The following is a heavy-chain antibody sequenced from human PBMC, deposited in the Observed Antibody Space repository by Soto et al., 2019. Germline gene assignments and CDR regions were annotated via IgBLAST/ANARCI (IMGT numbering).Heavy chain of an antibody. D-gene: IGHD5-12*01. J-gene: IGHJ5*02. CDR1: GFTFSDSW. CDR3: ARFASGKSAST. V-gene: IGHV3-7*05. Sequence: ESGGGLVQPGGSLRLSCAGSGFTFSDSWMSWARQAPGKGLEWVANIKYDGSEEYYVDSVRGRFTISRDNAMNSLHLQMNSLRADDTAVYYCARFASGKSASTWGQGTLVTVSS. CDR2: IKYDGSEE.